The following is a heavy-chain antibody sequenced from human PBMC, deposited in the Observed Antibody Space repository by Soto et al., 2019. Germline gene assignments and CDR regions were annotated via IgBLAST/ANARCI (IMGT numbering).Heavy chain of an antibody. J-gene: IGHJ4*02. Sequence: QLVQSGAEVKKPGASVKVSCKTSGYTFTDDYLHWVRQVPGQGLEWMGWINPNSGATNYAQKFQGRVTMTSGTSFSTGYMELSRLKSDDTAVYYCARDRGDRGGGRYRFDYWGQGTLVTVSS. CDR2: INPNSGAT. D-gene: IGHD1-26*01. V-gene: IGHV1-2*02. CDR1: GYTFTDDY. CDR3: ARDRGDRGGGRYRFDY.